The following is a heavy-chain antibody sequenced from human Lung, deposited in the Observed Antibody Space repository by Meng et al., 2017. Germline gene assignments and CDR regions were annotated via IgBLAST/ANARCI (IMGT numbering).Heavy chain of an antibody. J-gene: IGHJ3*02. Sequence: GESLKISCAASGFTFSSYAMSWVRQVPGKGLEWVSNISGSGSSTYADSVKGRFTSSKNSSKNTLYLQMNSLRAEDTAVYYCAKEANYYDSTGGGYDAFDIWGQGTLVTVSS. CDR1: GFTFSSYA. V-gene: IGHV3-23*01. D-gene: IGHD3-22*01. CDR2: ISGSGSST. CDR3: AKEANYYDSTGGGYDAFDI.